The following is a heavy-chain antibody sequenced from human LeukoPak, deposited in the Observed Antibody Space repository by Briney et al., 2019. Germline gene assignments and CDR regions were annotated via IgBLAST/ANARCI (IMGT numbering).Heavy chain of an antibody. CDR2: IDPSDSYT. Sequence: GESLKISCKGSGYSFTTYWISWVRQMPGKGLEWMGRIDPSDSYTNYSPSFQGHVTISADKSFSTAYLQWTSLKASDTAMYYCARHAKAYGSSCDYWGQGTLVTVSS. J-gene: IGHJ4*02. V-gene: IGHV5-10-1*01. CDR1: GYSFTTYW. CDR3: ARHAKAYGSSCDY. D-gene: IGHD6-13*01.